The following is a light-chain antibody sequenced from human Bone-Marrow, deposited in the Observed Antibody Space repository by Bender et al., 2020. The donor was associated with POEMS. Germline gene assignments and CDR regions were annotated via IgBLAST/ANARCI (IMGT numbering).Light chain of an antibody. J-gene: IGLJ3*02. CDR1: SSDVGSYKL. CDR3: CSYVGSSKWV. CDR2: EDT. Sequence: QSALTQPASVSGSPGQSITISCTGTSSDVGSYKLVSWYQQHPGKAPKLIIYEDTKRPSGVSNRFSGSKSGNTASLTISVVQPEDEATYYCCSYVGSSKWVFGEGTKLTVL. V-gene: IGLV2-23*01.